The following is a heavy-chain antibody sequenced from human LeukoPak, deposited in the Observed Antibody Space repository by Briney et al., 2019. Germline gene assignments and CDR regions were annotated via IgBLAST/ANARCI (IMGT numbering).Heavy chain of an antibody. CDR2: IYHSGST. CDR3: ARDRITFGGVIDNAFDI. J-gene: IGHJ3*02. V-gene: IGHV4-38-2*02. CDR1: GYSISSGYY. D-gene: IGHD3-16*02. Sequence: SETLSLTCTVSGYSISSGYYWGWIRRPPGKGLEWIGRIYHSGSTYYNPSLKSRVTISVDTSKNQFSLKPSSVTAADTAVYYCARDRITFGGVIDNAFDIWGQGTMVTVSS.